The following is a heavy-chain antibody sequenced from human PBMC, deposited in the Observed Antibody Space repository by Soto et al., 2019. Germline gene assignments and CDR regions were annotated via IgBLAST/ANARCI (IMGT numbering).Heavy chain of an antibody. Sequence: GGSLRLSCVVSGLRFSDHAMNWVRQAPGKGLDWVSFITVDSETIYYADSVKGRFTISRDNAKNSLYLQMNSLRAEDTAVYYCARDQEIPYYFDYWGQGTLVTVSS. V-gene: IGHV3-48*01. J-gene: IGHJ4*02. CDR2: ITVDSETI. CDR1: GLRFSDHA. CDR3: ARDQEIPYYFDY.